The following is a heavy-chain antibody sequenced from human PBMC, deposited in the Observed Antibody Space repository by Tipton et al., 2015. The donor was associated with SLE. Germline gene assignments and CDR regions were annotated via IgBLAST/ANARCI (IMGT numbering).Heavy chain of an antibody. J-gene: IGHJ6*02. CDR1: GFTFSSYA. Sequence: SLRLSCAASGFTFSSYAMSWVRQAPGKGLEWVSAISGSGGSTYYADSVKGRFTISRDNSKNTLYLQMNSLRAEDTAVYYCAKEGKGWELPGTYYYYGMDVWGQGTTVTVSS. D-gene: IGHD1-26*01. V-gene: IGHV3-23*01. CDR3: AKEGKGWELPGTYYYYGMDV. CDR2: ISGSGGST.